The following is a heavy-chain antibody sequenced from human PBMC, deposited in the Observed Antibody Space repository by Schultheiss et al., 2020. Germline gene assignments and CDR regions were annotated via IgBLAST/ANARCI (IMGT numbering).Heavy chain of an antibody. Sequence: GGSLRLSCAASGFTFSSYWMHWVRQAPGKGLVWVSRINSDGSSTSYADSVKGRFTISRDNAKNTLYLQMNSLRAEDTAVYYCARATGPYYDFWSGYYREGWFDPWGKGTLVTVSS. D-gene: IGHD3-3*01. CDR2: INSDGSST. V-gene: IGHV3-74*01. CDR3: ARATGPYYDFWSGYYREGWFDP. J-gene: IGHJ5*02. CDR1: GFTFSSYW.